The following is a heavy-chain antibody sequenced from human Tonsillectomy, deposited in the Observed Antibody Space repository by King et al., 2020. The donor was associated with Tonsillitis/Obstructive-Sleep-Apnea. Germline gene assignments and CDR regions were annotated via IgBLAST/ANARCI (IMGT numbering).Heavy chain of an antibody. CDR2: ISTNTGNP. CDR3: ARRYCSGGRCYYDAFDI. D-gene: IGHD2-15*01. Sequence: RLVQSGSELKNPGASVKVSCKASGYTFTIYAMNWVRQAPGQGLEWMGWISTNTGNPTYAQDFTGRFVFSLDTSVSTAYLQISSLKAEDTAVYYCARRYCSGGRCYYDAFDIWGQGTMVTVSS. CDR1: GYTFTIYA. V-gene: IGHV7-4-1*02. J-gene: IGHJ3*02.